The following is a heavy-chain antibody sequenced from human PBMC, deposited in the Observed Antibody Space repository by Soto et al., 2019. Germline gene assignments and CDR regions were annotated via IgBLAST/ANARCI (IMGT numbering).Heavy chain of an antibody. J-gene: IGHJ5*01. V-gene: IGHV3-30*18. CDR1: GFTFSSYG. CDR3: VKATLPTAIKFGVDS. Sequence: LRLSCAASGFTFSSYGMHWVRQTPDKGLEWVAVISHDGNQKYYADFAKGRFTISRDNARNTLHLQMNSLRPEDTAFFYCVKATLPTAIKFGVDSWGQGTLVTVSS. D-gene: IGHD2-2*01. CDR2: ISHDGNQK.